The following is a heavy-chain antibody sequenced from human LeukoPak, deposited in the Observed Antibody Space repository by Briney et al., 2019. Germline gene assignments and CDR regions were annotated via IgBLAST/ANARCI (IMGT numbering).Heavy chain of an antibody. Sequence: PGGSLRLSCAASGFSFSDSYMSWIRQAPGKGLEWVANIKQDGSEKYYVDSVKGRFTISRDNAKNSLFLQMNSLRAEDTAVYYCVRGPRGIGSCSSTSCYRWFDPWGQGILVTVSS. J-gene: IGHJ5*02. CDR3: VRGPRGIGSCSSTSCYRWFDP. D-gene: IGHD2-2*02. V-gene: IGHV3-7*01. CDR1: GFSFSDSY. CDR2: IKQDGSEK.